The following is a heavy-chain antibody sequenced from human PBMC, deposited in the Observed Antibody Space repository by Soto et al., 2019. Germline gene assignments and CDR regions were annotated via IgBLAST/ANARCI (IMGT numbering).Heavy chain of an antibody. D-gene: IGHD1-1*01. CDR2: MNPNSGNT. Sequence: ASVKVSCKASGYTFTSYDINWVRQATGQGLEWMGWMNPNSGNTGYAQKFQGRVAMTRNTSISTAYMELSSLRSEDTAVYYCARAPGKTGMTFGYWGQGTLVTVSS. J-gene: IGHJ4*02. CDR3: ARAPGKTGMTFGY. V-gene: IGHV1-8*01. CDR1: GYTFTSYD.